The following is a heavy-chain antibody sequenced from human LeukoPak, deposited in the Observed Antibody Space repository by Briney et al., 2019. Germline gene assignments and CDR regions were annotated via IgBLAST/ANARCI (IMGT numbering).Heavy chain of an antibody. CDR1: GFTFSSYW. CDR2: IKQDGSEK. V-gene: IGHV3-7*03. Sequence: GGSLRLSCAASGFTFSSYWMSWVRQAPGKGLEWVANIKQDGSEKYYVDSVKGRFTISRDNAKNSLYLQMNSLRAEDTAVYYCARDQLYYYDSSVAFHWGQGTLVTVSS. D-gene: IGHD3-22*01. J-gene: IGHJ4*02. CDR3: ARDQLYYYDSSVAFH.